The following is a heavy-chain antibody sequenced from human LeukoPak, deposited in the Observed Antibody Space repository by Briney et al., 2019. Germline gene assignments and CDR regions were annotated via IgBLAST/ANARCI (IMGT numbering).Heavy chain of an antibody. J-gene: IGHJ4*02. D-gene: IGHD3-22*01. V-gene: IGHV4-4*02. Sequence: PSETLSLTCAVSGGSISSSNWWSWVRQPPGKGLEWIGEIYHSGGTNYNPSLKSRVTISVDKSKNQFSLKLSSVTAADTAVYYCAREGRYYDSSGYAPIDYWGQGTLVTVSS. CDR2: IYHSGGT. CDR3: AREGRYYDSSGYAPIDY. CDR1: GGSISSSNW.